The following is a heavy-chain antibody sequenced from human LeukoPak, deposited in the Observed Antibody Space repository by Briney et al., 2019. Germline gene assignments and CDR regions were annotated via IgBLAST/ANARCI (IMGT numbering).Heavy chain of an antibody. CDR3: TTDGVGIEGATFDY. CDR2: IKAKAHGGTT. J-gene: IGHJ4*02. CDR1: GFTFINAW. V-gene: IGHV3-15*01. Sequence: GGSLRLSCAASGFTFINAWMAWVRQAPGKGLEWVGRIKAKAHGGTTDYAAPGKGRFTISRDDSKNTLYLQMNSLKTEDTAVYYCTTDGVGIEGATFDYWGQGTLVTVSS. D-gene: IGHD1-26*01.